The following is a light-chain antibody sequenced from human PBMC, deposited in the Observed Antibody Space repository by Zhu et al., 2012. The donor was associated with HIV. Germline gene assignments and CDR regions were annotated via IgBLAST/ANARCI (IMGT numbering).Light chain of an antibody. V-gene: IGKV1-9*01. CDR2: GAS. CDR3: QHLTLYPT. CDR1: QGISNH. Sequence: DIQLTQSPSFLSASVGDRVTITCRASQGISNHLAWYHQKPGKAPKLLIYGASVLQSGVQSRFSGSGSGTEFTLTISSLQPEDFATYFCQHLTLYPTFGGGSKVEIK. J-gene: IGKJ4*01.